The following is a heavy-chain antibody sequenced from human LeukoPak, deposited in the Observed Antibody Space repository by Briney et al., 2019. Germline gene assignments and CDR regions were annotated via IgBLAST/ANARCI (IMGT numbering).Heavy chain of an antibody. Sequence: PGGSLRLSCAASGFTFSSYAMTWVRQAPGKGLEWVSSIDANGVATFYAESVKGRFSISRDNAKNTVGLQMHSLTAEDTAVYYCAEDQSYYNWFDPWGQGTLVTVSS. V-gene: IGHV3-23*01. CDR3: AEDQSYYNWFDP. CDR2: IDANGVAT. CDR1: GFTFSSYA. D-gene: IGHD3-10*01. J-gene: IGHJ5*02.